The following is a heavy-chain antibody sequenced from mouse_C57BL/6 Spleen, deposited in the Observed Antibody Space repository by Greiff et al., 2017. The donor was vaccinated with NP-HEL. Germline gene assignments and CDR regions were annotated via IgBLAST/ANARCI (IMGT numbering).Heavy chain of an antibody. Sequence: QVQLQQSGAELVKPGASVKMSCKASGYTFTSYWITWVKQRPGQGLEWIGDIYPGSGSTNYNEKFKSKATLTVDTSSSTAYMQLSSLTSEDSAVYYCARGDDYPYYYAMDYWGQGTSVTVSS. CDR2: IYPGSGST. D-gene: IGHD2-4*01. V-gene: IGHV1-55*01. J-gene: IGHJ4*01. CDR1: GYTFTSYW. CDR3: ARGDDYPYYYAMDY.